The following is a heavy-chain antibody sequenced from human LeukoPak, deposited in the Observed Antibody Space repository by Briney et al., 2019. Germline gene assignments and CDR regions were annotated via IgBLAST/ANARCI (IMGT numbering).Heavy chain of an antibody. J-gene: IGHJ4*02. V-gene: IGHV4-59*01. CDR3: ARGPFRSAFDY. CDR1: GGSISGFY. D-gene: IGHD6-19*01. CDR2: IYYSGST. Sequence: SETLSLTCTVSGGSISGFYWSWIRQPPGKGLEWIGYIYYSGSTNYNPSLKSRVTISVDTSKTQFSLKLTSVTAADTAVYYCARGPFRSAFDYWGQGTLVTVSS.